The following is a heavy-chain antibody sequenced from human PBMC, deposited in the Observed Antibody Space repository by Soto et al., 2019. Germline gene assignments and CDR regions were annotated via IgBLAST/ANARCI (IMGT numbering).Heavy chain of an antibody. CDR3: ARETPSFDS. V-gene: IGHV3-48*02. J-gene: IGHJ4*02. Sequence: QLVEPGGGLVQPGGSLRLSCAASGFTFSDYPMNWVRQAPGKGLEWVSSIRTISSAIYFADSVRGRFTISRDNARNSLYLQMTSLRDEDTAVYYCARETPSFDSWGQGTLVTVSS. D-gene: IGHD2-15*01. CDR2: IRTISSAI. CDR1: GFTFSDYP.